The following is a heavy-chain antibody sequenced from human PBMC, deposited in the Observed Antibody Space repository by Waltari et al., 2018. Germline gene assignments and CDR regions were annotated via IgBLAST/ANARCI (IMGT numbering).Heavy chain of an antibody. CDR3: ARPLTDLVPTSSDDAFDI. J-gene: IGHJ3*02. V-gene: IGHV5-51*03. D-gene: IGHD3-22*01. CDR2: IYPGDSYT. CDR1: GYSLTSYR. Sequence: EVQLVQSGAEVKKPGESLKISCKGSGYSLTSYRIGWVRQMPGKGLEWMGIIYPGDSYTRYSPSFQGQVTISADKSISTAYLQWSSLETSDTAMYYCARPLTDLVPTSSDDAFDIWGQGTMVTVSS.